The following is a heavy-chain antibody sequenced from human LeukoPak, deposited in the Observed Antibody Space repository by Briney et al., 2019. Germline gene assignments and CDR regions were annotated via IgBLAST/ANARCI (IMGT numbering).Heavy chain of an antibody. V-gene: IGHV3-7*03. J-gene: IGHJ3*02. CDR2: INQDGSEK. D-gene: IGHD1-26*01. CDR1: GFTFSRNW. Sequence: GGPLRLSCAASGFTFSRNWMIWVRQAPAKRLEWVANINQDGSEKYYVVSVKGRFTISRDNAKNSLFLQMNSLRAEDTAVYYCARVGSGNFLGAFDIWGQGTMVTVSS. CDR3: ARVGSGNFLGAFDI.